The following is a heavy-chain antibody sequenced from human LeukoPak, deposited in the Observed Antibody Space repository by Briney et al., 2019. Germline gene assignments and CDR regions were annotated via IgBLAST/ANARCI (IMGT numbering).Heavy chain of an antibody. CDR3: ARGRDISSSWYFDY. D-gene: IGHD6-13*01. CDR2: INAGNGNT. Sequence: ASVKVSCKASGYTFTRYIMHWVRQAPGQRLEWMGWINAGNGNTKYSQKFQGRVTITRDTSASTAYIDLSGLRSEDTAVYYCARGRDISSSWYFDYWGQGTLVTVSS. CDR1: GYTFTRYI. J-gene: IGHJ4*02. V-gene: IGHV1-3*01.